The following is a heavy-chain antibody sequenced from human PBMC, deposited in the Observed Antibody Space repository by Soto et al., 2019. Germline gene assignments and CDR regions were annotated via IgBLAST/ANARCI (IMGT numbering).Heavy chain of an antibody. V-gene: IGHV1-69*02. CDR3: AASYGSGYRAFDY. J-gene: IGHJ4*02. Sequence: QVQLVQSGTEVKKPGSSVKVSCKASGDTFSFYTINWVRQAPGLGLEWVGRINPIVSMSNYAQQFQGRVSMTADTSTSTAYMELRSLRSDDTAMYFCAASYGSGYRAFDYWGQGALVSVSS. D-gene: IGHD3-10*01. CDR2: INPIVSMS. CDR1: GDTFSFYT.